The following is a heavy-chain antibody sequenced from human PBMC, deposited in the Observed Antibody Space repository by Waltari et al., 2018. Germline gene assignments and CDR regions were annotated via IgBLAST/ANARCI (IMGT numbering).Heavy chain of an antibody. CDR1: GYSISSGYY. CDR2: IYHSGST. CDR3: ARHIPVGATTFPDY. J-gene: IGHJ4*02. Sequence: QVQLQESGPGLVKPSETLSLTCAVSGYSISSGYYWRWIRQPPGKGLEWIGIIYHSGSTYYNPSLKSRVTISVDTSKNQFSLKLSSVTAADTAVYYCARHIPVGATTFPDYWGQGTLVTVSS. D-gene: IGHD1-26*01. V-gene: IGHV4-38-2*01.